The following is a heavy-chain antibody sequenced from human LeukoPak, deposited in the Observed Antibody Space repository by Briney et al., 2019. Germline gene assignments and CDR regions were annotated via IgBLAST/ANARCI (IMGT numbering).Heavy chain of an antibody. J-gene: IGHJ4*02. CDR3: ARTVYDFWSGYHY. Sequence: ASVKVSFKASGYTFTGYYMHWVRQAPGQGLEWMGWINPNSGGTNYAQKFQGRVTMTRDTSISTAYMEPSRLRSDDTAVYYCARTVYDFWSGYHYWGQGTLVTVSS. V-gene: IGHV1-2*02. CDR2: INPNSGGT. D-gene: IGHD3-3*01. CDR1: GYTFTGYY.